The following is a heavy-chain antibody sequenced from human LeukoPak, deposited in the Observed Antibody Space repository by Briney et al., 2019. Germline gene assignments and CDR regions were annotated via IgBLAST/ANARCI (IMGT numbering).Heavy chain of an antibody. CDR2: ISGSGGST. V-gene: IGHV3-23*01. J-gene: IGHJ4*02. Sequence: GGSLRLSCVASGFTFSSYAMGWVRQAPGKGLEWVSGISGSGGSTYYADSVKGRFSISRENSKNTLYLQMNSLRAEDTAVYYCAKTTYSSGWSAFDYWGQGTLVTVSS. CDR3: AKTTYSSGWSAFDY. D-gene: IGHD6-19*01. CDR1: GFTFSSYA.